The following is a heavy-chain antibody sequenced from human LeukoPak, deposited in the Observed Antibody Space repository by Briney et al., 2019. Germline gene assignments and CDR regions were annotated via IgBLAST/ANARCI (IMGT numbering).Heavy chain of an antibody. D-gene: IGHD3-22*01. V-gene: IGHV4-34*01. CDR1: GGSFSGYY. CDR3: ARGRYYYEGPFDY. J-gene: IGHJ4*02. Sequence: SETLSLTCAVYGGSFSGYYWSWIRQPPGKGLEWIGEINQSGSTNYNPSLKSRVTISVDTSKNRFSLKLNSVTAADTAVYYCARGRYYYEGPFDYWGQGTLVTVSS. CDR2: INQSGST.